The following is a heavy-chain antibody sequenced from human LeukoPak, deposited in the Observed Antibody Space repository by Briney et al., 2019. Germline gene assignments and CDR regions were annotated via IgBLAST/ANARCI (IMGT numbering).Heavy chain of an antibody. CDR2: ISGSGGST. D-gene: IGHD3-10*01. J-gene: IGHJ4*02. CDR3: AKDHKSMVRGTYDY. CDR1: RFTFSSYA. V-gene: IGHV3-23*01. Sequence: GGSLRLSCAASRFTFSSYAMSWVRQAPGKGLEWVSAISGSGGSTYYADSVKGRFTISRDNSKNTLYLQMNSLRAEDTAVYYCAKDHKSMVRGTYDYWGQGTLVTVSS.